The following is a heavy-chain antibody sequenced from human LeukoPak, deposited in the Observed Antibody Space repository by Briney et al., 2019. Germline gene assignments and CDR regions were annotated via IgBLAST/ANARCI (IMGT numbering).Heavy chain of an antibody. CDR3: ARGAAVAGTADYYYGMDV. V-gene: IGHV1-8*02. CDR2: MNPNSGNT. J-gene: IGHJ6*02. CDR1: GYTFTDYY. D-gene: IGHD6-19*01. Sequence: ASVKVSCKASGYTFTDYYIHWVRQATGQGLEWMGWMNPNSGNTGYAQKFQGRVTMTRNTSISTAYMELSSLRSEDTAVYYCARGAAVAGTADYYYGMDVWGQGTTVTVSS.